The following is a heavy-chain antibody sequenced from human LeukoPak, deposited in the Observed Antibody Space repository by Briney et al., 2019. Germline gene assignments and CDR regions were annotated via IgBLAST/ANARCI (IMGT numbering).Heavy chain of an antibody. V-gene: IGHV4-39*01. Sequence: SETLSLTCTVSGGSISSSSYYWGWIRQPPGKGLEWLGSIYYSGSTYYNPSLKSRVTISVDTSKNQFSLKLSSVTAADTAVYYCARLYGSTFRTTQKRLNWFDPWGQGTLVTVSS. CDR1: GGSISSSSYY. CDR2: IYYSGST. J-gene: IGHJ5*02. D-gene: IGHD3-16*01. CDR3: ARLYGSTFRTTQKRLNWFDP.